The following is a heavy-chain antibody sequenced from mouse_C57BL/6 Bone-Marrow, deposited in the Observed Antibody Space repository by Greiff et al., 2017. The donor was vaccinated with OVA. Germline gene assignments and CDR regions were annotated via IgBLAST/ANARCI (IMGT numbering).Heavy chain of an antibody. Sequence: VKLQQPGAELVKPGASVKLSCKASGYTFTSYWMHWVKQRPGQGLEWIGMIHPNSGSTNYNEKFKSKATLTVDKSSSTAYMQLSSLTSEDSAVYYCARVRRYYFDYWGQGTTLTVSS. V-gene: IGHV1-64*01. J-gene: IGHJ2*01. CDR1: GYTFTSYW. CDR3: ARVRRYYFDY. CDR2: IHPNSGST. D-gene: IGHD2-14*01.